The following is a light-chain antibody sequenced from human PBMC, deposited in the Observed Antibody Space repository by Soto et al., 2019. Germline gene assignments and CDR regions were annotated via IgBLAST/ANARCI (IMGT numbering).Light chain of an antibody. J-gene: IGLJ1*01. V-gene: IGLV2-14*01. Sequence: QSVLTQPASVSGSPGQSITISCIGTSSDVGAYNYDSWYQQYPGEAPKVIIYDVSHRPAGVSNRFSGSKSGNTASLTISGLQTQDEADYYCSSYTSATTYVFGTGTKVTVL. CDR3: SSYTSATTYV. CDR2: DVS. CDR1: SSDVGAYNY.